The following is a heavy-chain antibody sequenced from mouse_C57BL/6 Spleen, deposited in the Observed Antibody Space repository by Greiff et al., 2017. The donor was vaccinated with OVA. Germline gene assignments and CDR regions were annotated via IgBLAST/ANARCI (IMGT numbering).Heavy chain of an antibody. D-gene: IGHD1-1*01. Sequence: VQRVESGAELVKPGASVKLSCKASGYTFTSYWMHWVKQRPGQGLEWIGMIHPNSGSTNYNEKFKSKATLTVDKSSSTAYMQLSSLTSEDSAVYYCARSPNYYGSSYAMDYWGQGTSVTVSS. V-gene: IGHV1-64*01. CDR3: ARSPNYYGSSYAMDY. CDR2: IHPNSGST. J-gene: IGHJ4*01. CDR1: GYTFTSYW.